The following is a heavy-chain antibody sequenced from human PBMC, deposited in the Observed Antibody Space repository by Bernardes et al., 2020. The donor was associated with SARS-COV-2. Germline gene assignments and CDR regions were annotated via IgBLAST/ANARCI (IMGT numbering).Heavy chain of an antibody. Sequence: SETLSLTCTVSGGSISSSSYYWGWIRQPPGKGLEWIGTIYYSGTTYYNASLKNRVAISADISKNQFSLRLTSVTAADTAVYFCARHTTPTRYTSGWYDVGYYGIDVWGRGTTVTVSS. J-gene: IGHJ6*02. V-gene: IGHV4-39*01. CDR1: GGSISSSSYY. D-gene: IGHD6-19*01. CDR2: IYYSGTT. CDR3: ARHTTPTRYTSGWYDVGYYGIDV.